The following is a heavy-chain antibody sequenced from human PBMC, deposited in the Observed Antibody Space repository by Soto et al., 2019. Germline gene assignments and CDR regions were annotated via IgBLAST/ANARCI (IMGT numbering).Heavy chain of an antibody. Sequence: ASVKVSCKASGYTFTGYYMHWVRQAPGQGLEWMGWINPNSGGTNYAQKFQGRVTMTRDTSISTAYMELSRLRSDDTAVYYCARPYCSSTSCYLNCFDPWGQGTLVTVSS. V-gene: IGHV1-2*02. CDR1: GYTFTGYY. D-gene: IGHD2-2*01. CDR3: ARPYCSSTSCYLNCFDP. J-gene: IGHJ5*02. CDR2: INPNSGGT.